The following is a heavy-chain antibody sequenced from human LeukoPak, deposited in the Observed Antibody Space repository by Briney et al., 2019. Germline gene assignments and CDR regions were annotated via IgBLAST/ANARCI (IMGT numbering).Heavy chain of an antibody. CDR1: GFTFSTYS. CDR2: ITSSSSYI. CDR3: ARDPHYDFWSGYYENYYYYGMDV. Sequence: GESLRLSCAASGFTFSTYSMNWVRQAPGKGLEWVSSITSSSSYIYYADSVKGRFTISRDNAKNSLFLQMNSLRAEDTAVYYCARDPHYDFWSGYYENYYYYGMDVWGQGTTVTVSS. D-gene: IGHD3-3*01. J-gene: IGHJ6*02. V-gene: IGHV3-21*01.